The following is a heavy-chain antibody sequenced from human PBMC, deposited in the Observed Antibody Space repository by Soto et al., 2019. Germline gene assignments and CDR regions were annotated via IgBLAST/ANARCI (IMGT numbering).Heavy chain of an antibody. CDR2: ISTYNGNT. J-gene: IGHJ4*02. Sequence: QVHLVQSGAEVKKPGASVKVSCKASGYTFTTYGISWVRQAPGQGLEWMGWISTYNGNTNYEQKRQGRVTMTTDTLTSTAYMELRSLRSDDTAVYYCARRGAYCSGGTCYHFDYWGQGTLVTVSS. V-gene: IGHV1-18*04. CDR1: GYTFTTYG. D-gene: IGHD2-15*01. CDR3: ARRGAYCSGGTCYHFDY.